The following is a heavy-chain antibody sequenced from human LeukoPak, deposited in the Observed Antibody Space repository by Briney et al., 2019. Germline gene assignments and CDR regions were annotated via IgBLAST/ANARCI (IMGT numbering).Heavy chain of an antibody. CDR1: GFTFSSYA. V-gene: IGHV3-30-3*01. CDR3: AREGAYYYDSSGQYRYFDY. J-gene: IGHJ4*02. Sequence: PGGSLRLSCAASGFTFSSYAMSWVRQAPGKGLEWVAVISYDGSNKYYADSVKGRFTISRDNSKNTLYLQMNSLRAEDTAVYYCAREGAYYYDSSGQYRYFDYWGQGTLVTVSS. D-gene: IGHD3-22*01. CDR2: ISYDGSNK.